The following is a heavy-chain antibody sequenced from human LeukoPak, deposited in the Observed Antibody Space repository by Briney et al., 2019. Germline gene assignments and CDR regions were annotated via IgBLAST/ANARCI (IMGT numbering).Heavy chain of an antibody. J-gene: IGHJ4*02. V-gene: IGHV1-2*02. CDR2: INPNSGGT. Sequence: AASVTVSCKASGYTFTSYGISWVRQAPGQGLGWMGWINPNSGGTNYAQNFQGRVTMTRDTSISTAYMELSRLRSDDTAVYYCAREGIAAAGYYFDSWGQGTLVTVSS. CDR1: GYTFTSYG. CDR3: AREGIAAAGYYFDS. D-gene: IGHD6-13*01.